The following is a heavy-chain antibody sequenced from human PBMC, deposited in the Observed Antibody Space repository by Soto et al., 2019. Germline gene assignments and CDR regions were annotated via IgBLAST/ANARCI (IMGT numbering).Heavy chain of an antibody. V-gene: IGHV1-69*13. CDR2: IIPIFGTA. J-gene: IGHJ6*02. Sequence: SVKVSCKASGGTFSSYAISWVRQAPGQGLEWMGGIIPIFGTANYAQKFQGRVTITADESTSTAYMELSSLRSEDTAVCYCAGGIVPAATYCYYGMDVWGQGTTVTVSS. D-gene: IGHD2-2*01. CDR1: GGTFSSYA. CDR3: AGGIVPAATYCYYGMDV.